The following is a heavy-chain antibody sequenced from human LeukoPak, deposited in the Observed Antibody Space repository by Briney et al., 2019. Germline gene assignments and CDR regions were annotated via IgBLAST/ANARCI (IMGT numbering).Heavy chain of an antibody. J-gene: IGHJ4*02. CDR2: VYYSGST. CDR3: ARSYYYDNSGYLY. CDR1: GGSISSGDYY. Sequence: PSETLSLTCTVSGGSISSGDYYWSWIRQPPGKGLEWIGYVYYSGSTHFNTSLKSRITISGDTSKNQFSLKLSSVTAADTAVYYCARSYYYDNSGYLYWGQGTLVTVSS. D-gene: IGHD3-22*01. V-gene: IGHV4-30-4*01.